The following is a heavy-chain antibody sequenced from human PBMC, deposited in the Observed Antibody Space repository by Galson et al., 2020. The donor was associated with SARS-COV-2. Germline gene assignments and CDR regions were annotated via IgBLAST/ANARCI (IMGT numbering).Heavy chain of an antibody. V-gene: IGHV3-7*01. CDR3: AREGASSSIKQNYYYYGLDV. Sequence: TGGSLILSCAASGFTFSTYWMSWVRQAPGKGLEWVANIKQDGSEKYYVDSVKGRFTISRDNAKNALYLQMNSLRAEDTALYYCAREGASSSIKQNYYYYGLDVWGQGTTVTVSS. CDR1: GFTFSTYW. CDR2: IKQDGSEK. D-gene: IGHD6-6*01. J-gene: IGHJ6*02.